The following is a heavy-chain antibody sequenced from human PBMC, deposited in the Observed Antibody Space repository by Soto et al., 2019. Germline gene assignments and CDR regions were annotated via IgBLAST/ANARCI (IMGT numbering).Heavy chain of an antibody. CDR2: ISYDGSNK. CDR1: GFTFSSYG. J-gene: IGHJ4*02. CDR3: AKSTSR. V-gene: IGHV3-30*18. Sequence: QVQLVESGGGVVQPGRSLRLSCAASGFTFSSYGMHWVRQAPGKGLEWVAVISYDGSNKCYADSVKGRFTISRDNSKNTLYLQMNSLRAEDTAVYYCAKSTSRWGQGTLVTVSS. D-gene: IGHD2-2*01.